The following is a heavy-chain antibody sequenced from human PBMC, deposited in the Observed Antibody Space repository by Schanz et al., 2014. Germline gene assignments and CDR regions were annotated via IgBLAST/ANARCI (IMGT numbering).Heavy chain of an antibody. CDR2: ISWDGGST. CDR1: GFTFDDYT. Sequence: EVQLVESGGVVVQPGGSLRLSCAASGFTFDDYTMHWVRQAPGKGLEWAALISWDGGSTYYADSVKGRFTISRDNSKNYLYLQMNSLRTEDTALYYCAKDPSAARGIVGATTREYYFDFWGQGTLVTVSS. CDR3: AKDPSAARGIVGATTREYYFDF. D-gene: IGHD1-26*01. V-gene: IGHV3-43*01. J-gene: IGHJ4*02.